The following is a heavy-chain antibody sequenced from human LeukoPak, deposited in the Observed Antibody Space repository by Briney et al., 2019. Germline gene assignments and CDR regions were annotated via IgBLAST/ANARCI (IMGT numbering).Heavy chain of an antibody. D-gene: IGHD3-16*01. J-gene: IGHJ4*02. Sequence: GGSLRLSCVASGFTFSSYWMSWVRQAPGKGLEWVANIKQDGSEKYYVDSVKGRFTISRDNAKNSLYLQMNSLRAEDTAVYYCARDNYGFDYWGQGTLVTVSS. V-gene: IGHV3-7*01. CDR2: IKQDGSEK. CDR1: GFTFSSYW. CDR3: ARDNYGFDY.